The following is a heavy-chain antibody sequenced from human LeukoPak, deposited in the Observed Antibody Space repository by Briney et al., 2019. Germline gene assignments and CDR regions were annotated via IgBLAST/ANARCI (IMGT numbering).Heavy chain of an antibody. D-gene: IGHD1-26*01. Sequence: ASVKVSCKASVYTFTSYGISWVRQAPVQGLEWMGWISAYNGNTNYAQKLQGRVTMTTDTSTSTAYMELRSLRSDDTAVYYCARLEELRNWFDPWGQGTLVTVSS. CDR1: VYTFTSYG. J-gene: IGHJ5*02. V-gene: IGHV1-18*01. CDR3: ARLEELRNWFDP. CDR2: ISAYNGNT.